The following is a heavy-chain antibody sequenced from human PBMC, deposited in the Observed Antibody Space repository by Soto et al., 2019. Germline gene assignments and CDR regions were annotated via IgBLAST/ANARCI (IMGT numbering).Heavy chain of an antibody. CDR2: VYYTGST. V-gene: IGHV4-61*01. Sequence: QVQLQESGPGLVKPSGTLSLTCTVSGGAVSSGSYYWSWIRQPPGKGLEWIAYVYYTGSTNYHPSLKRRVTTSVDTSKNQFSLKIRSVTAADTAVYYCAGESRETSASGGLDVWGQGTTVTVSS. CDR1: GGAVSSGSYY. D-gene: IGHD1-26*01. CDR3: AGESRETSASGGLDV. J-gene: IGHJ6*02.